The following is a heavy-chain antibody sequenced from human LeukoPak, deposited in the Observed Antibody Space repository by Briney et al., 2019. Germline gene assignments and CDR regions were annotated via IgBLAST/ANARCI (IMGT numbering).Heavy chain of an antibody. CDR2: INHSGST. V-gene: IGHV4-34*01. CDR3: ARRRQGLARPFDY. Sequence: SETLSLTCAVYGGSFSGYYWSWIRQPPGKGLEWIGEINHSGSTNYNPSLKSRVTISVDTSKNQFSLKLSSVTAADTAVYYCARRRQGLARPFDYWGQGNLVTVSS. CDR1: GGSFSGYY. D-gene: IGHD6-19*01. J-gene: IGHJ4*01.